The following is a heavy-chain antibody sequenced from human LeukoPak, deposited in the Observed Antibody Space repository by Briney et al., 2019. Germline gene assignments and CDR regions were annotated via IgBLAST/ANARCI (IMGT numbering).Heavy chain of an antibody. CDR1: GGSISSNY. D-gene: IGHD3-22*01. J-gene: IGHJ5*02. CDR3: ARHLYSYDSSPYYP. Sequence: PSETLSLTCTVSGGSISSNYWSWVRQPPGKGLEWIGHISYSGSTNYNPSLKSRVTMSIDTSKNQVSLKLTSVTAADTAVYACARHLYSYDSSPYYPWGQGTLVTVSS. V-gene: IGHV4-59*01. CDR2: ISYSGST.